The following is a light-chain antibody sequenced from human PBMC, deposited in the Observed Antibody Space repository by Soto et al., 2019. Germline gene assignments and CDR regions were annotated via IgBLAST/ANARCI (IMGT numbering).Light chain of an antibody. CDR3: HQYGRSQFT. J-gene: IGKJ2*01. CDR1: QSIDSC. Sequence: DIQMTQSPSSLSASVGDRVTITCRASQSIDSCLSWYQQKPGKAPKLLIYDASSLQSGVPSRFSGTGSGTDFTLSINTLEPEDFGMYFCHQYGRSQFTFGQGTKLDIK. V-gene: IGKV1-39*01. CDR2: DAS.